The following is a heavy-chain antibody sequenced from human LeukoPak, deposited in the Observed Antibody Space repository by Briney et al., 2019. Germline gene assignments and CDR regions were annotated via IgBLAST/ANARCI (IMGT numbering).Heavy chain of an antibody. CDR3: AKSLVVAASGYYFDY. CDR2: ISGSGGTT. Sequence: LGGSLRPSCAASGFIFSSYAMNWVRQAPGEGLEWVSGISGSGGTTFYADSVKGRFTITRDNSKNTLYLQMTSLRAEDTALYYCAKSLVVAASGYYFDYLGQGTLVTVSS. V-gene: IGHV3-23*01. CDR1: GFIFSSYA. J-gene: IGHJ4*02. D-gene: IGHD2-15*01.